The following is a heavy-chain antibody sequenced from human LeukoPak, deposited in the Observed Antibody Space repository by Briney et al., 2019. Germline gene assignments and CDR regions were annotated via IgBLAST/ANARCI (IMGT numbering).Heavy chain of an antibody. CDR2: TYYRSKWYN. D-gene: IGHD3-22*01. CDR3: ARARMYYYDSSAVRDFDY. V-gene: IGHV6-1*01. Sequence: SQTLSLTCAISGDSVSSNRAAWNWIRQSPSRGLEWLGRTYYRSKWYNDYAVSVKSRITINPDTSKNQFSLQLSSVTPEDTGVYYCARARMYYYDSSAVRDFDYWGQGTLVTVSS. CDR1: GDSVSSNRAA. J-gene: IGHJ4*02.